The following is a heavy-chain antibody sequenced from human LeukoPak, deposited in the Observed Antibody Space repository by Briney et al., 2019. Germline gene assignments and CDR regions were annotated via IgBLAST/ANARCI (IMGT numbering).Heavy chain of an antibody. J-gene: IGHJ4*02. D-gene: IGHD3-3*01. CDR1: GGSISSGDW. CDR2: IYHSGST. CDR3: ARATIFGVVKM. V-gene: IGHV4-4*02. Sequence: SETLSLTCTVSGGSISSGDWWSWVRQPPGKGLEWIGEIYHSGSTNYNPSLKSRVTISVDTSKNQFSLKLSSVTAADTAVYYCARATIFGVVKMWGQGTLVTVSS.